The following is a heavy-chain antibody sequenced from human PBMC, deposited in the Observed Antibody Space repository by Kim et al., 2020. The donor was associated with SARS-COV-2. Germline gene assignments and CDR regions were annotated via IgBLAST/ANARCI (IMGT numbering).Heavy chain of an antibody. J-gene: IGHJ1*01. D-gene: IGHD3-22*01. CDR3: ARGVPYYYDSSGYHEYFQH. V-gene: IGHV1-46*01. Sequence: ASVKVSCKASGYTFTSYYMHWVRQAPGQGLEWMGIINPSGGSTSYAQKFQGRVTMTRDTSTSTVYMELSSLRSEDTAVYYCARGVPYYYDSSGYHEYFQHWGQGTLVTVSS. CDR2: INPSGGST. CDR1: GYTFTSYY.